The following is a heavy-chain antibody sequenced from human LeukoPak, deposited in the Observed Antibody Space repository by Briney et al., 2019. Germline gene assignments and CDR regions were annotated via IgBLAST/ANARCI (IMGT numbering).Heavy chain of an antibody. CDR1: GYTFTNYG. Sequence: GASVKVSCKASGYTFTNYGISWVRQAPGQGLEWMGWISGYNGHTNYAQKFQGRVTMTTDTSTSTVYMELRSLRSDDTAVYYCARDQHGSGVHYSDYYMDVWGKGTTVTISS. CDR2: ISGYNGHT. D-gene: IGHD3-10*01. V-gene: IGHV1-18*01. CDR3: ARDQHGSGVHYSDYYMDV. J-gene: IGHJ6*03.